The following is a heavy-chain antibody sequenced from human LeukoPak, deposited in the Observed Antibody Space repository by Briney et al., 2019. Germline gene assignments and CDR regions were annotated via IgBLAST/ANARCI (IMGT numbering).Heavy chain of an antibody. CDR3: ARDGGAVTPWAFDI. D-gene: IGHD4-17*01. CDR2: INTNTGNP. CDR1: GYTFTSYA. J-gene: IGHJ3*02. V-gene: IGHV7-4-1*02. Sequence: SVKVSCKASGYTFTSYAMNWVRQAPGQGLEWMGWINTNTGNPTYAQGFTGRFVFSLDTSVSTAYLQISSLKAEDTAVYYCARDGGAVTPWAFDIWGQGTMVTVSS.